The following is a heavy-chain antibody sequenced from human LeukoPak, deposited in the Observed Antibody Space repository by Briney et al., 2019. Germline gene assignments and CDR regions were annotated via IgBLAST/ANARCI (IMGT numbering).Heavy chain of an antibody. CDR3: VRLRRNSDRSYYYYYYDS. CDR2: ISGSGGGGST. Sequence: GGSLRLSCAASGFTFSSYGMSWVRQAPGKGLEWVSAISGSGGGGSTNYADSVRGRFTISRDNAKSSLYLQMDSLRAEDTAVYYCVRLRRNSDRSYYYYYYDSWGQGILVTVSS. V-gene: IGHV3-23*01. CDR1: GFTFSSYG. J-gene: IGHJ5*01. D-gene: IGHD3-10*01.